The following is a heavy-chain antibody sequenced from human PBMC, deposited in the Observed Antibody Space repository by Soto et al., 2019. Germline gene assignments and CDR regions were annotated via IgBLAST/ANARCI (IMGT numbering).Heavy chain of an antibody. CDR1: GFTFSSYG. CDR2: IWYDGSNK. Sequence: QVQLVESGGGVVQPGGSLRLSCAASGFTFSSYGMHWVRQAPGKGLEWVAVIWYDGSNKYYADSVKGRFTISRDNSKNTLYLQMNSLRAEDTAVYYCARRVGGYDKEVFDYWGQGTLVTVSS. CDR3: ARRVGGYDKEVFDY. D-gene: IGHD2-15*01. V-gene: IGHV3-33*01. J-gene: IGHJ4*02.